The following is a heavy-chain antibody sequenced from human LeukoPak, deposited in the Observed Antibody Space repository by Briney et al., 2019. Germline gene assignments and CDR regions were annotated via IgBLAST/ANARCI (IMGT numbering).Heavy chain of an antibody. CDR1: GFTFSSYG. J-gene: IGHJ4*02. D-gene: IGHD3-16*01. CDR2: IYSGGST. V-gene: IGHV3-53*01. Sequence: GSLRLSCAASGFTFSSYGMHWVRQAPGKGLEWVAVIYSGGSTYCADSVKGRFTISRDNSKNTLYLQMNSLRAEDMAVYYCARDGGGHFDYWGQGTLVTVSS. CDR3: ARDGGGHFDY.